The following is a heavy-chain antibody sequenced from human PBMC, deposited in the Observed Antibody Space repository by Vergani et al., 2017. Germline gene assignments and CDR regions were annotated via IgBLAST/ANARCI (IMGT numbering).Heavy chain of an antibody. CDR2: IYYSGST. CDR3: ARELDYYGSGSNYFDY. D-gene: IGHD3-10*01. J-gene: IGHJ4*02. CDR1: GGSINSGDYY. Sequence: QVQLQESGPGLVKPSQTLSLTCTVSGGSINSGDYYWSWIRQPPGKGLEWIGYIYYSGSTYYNPSLKSRLTISVETSKNQFSLKLTSVTAADTAVYYCARELDYYGSGSNYFDYWGQGTLVTVSS. V-gene: IGHV4-30-4*08.